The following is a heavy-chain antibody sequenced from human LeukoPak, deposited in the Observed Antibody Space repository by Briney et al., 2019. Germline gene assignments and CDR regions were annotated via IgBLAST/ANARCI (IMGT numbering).Heavy chain of an antibody. Sequence: GRSLRLSCAASASTFSTYGMHWVRQAPGKGLEWVAVIWPDGSNKYYADSVKGRFTISRDNSKNTLYLQMISLRAEDTAVYYCARVNNYGSGNFYYYGMDVWGKGTTVTVSS. D-gene: IGHD3-10*01. CDR3: ARVNNYGSGNFYYYGMDV. CDR1: ASTFSTYG. CDR2: IWPDGSNK. V-gene: IGHV3-33*01. J-gene: IGHJ6*04.